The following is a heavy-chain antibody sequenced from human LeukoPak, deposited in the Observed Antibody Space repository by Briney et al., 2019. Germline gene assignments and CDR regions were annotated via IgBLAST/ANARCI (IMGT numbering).Heavy chain of an antibody. Sequence: GEPLKISRKGSGYSFTDYWIGWARQLPGKGLEGMGIIYPGDSDTRYSPSFQGQVTISADKSITTAYLQWNSLKASDTAMYYCARQSPLIRAFDIWGQGTMVTVSS. D-gene: IGHD2-8*01. CDR2: IYPGDSDT. CDR1: GYSFTDYW. CDR3: ARQSPLIRAFDI. J-gene: IGHJ3*02. V-gene: IGHV5-51*01.